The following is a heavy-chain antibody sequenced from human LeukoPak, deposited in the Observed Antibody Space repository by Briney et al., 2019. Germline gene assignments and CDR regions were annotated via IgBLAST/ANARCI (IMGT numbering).Heavy chain of an antibody. CDR2: ISYDGSNK. Sequence: GGSLRLSCAVSGFTFSSCAMHWVRQAPGKGGEGVAVISYDGSNKYYADSVKGRFTISRDNSKNTLYLQMNSLRAEDTAVYYCATTRVTHYYFDYWGQGTLVTVSS. CDR1: GFTFSSCA. D-gene: IGHD4-23*01. V-gene: IGHV3-30-3*01. J-gene: IGHJ4*02. CDR3: ATTRVTHYYFDY.